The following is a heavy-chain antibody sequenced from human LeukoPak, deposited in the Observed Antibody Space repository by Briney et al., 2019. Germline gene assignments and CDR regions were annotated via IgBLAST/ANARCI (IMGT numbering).Heavy chain of an antibody. CDR2: IIPIFGTA. CDR1: GGTFSSYA. J-gene: IGHJ1*01. V-gene: IGHV1-69*05. D-gene: IGHD3-22*01. Sequence: SVKVSCKAPGGTFSSYAISWERQAPGQGLEWMGRIIPIFGTANYAQKFQGRVTITTDESTSTAYMELSSLRSEDTAVYYCARDPLRGSYYYDSSGYLSYQHWGQGTLVTVSS. CDR3: ARDPLRGSYYYDSSGYLSYQH.